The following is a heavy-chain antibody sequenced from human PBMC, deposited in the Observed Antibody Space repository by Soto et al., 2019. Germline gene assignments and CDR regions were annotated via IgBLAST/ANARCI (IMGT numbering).Heavy chain of an antibody. D-gene: IGHD2-2*01. CDR3: ASYNPNCSSTSCYPDYYMDV. V-gene: IGHV4-59*08. J-gene: IGHJ6*03. CDR2: IYYSGST. Sequence: SETLSLTCTVSGASISSYYWSWIRQPPGKGLEWIGYIYYSGSTNYNPPLKSRVTISVDTSKNQFSLKLSSVTAADTAVYYCASYNPNCSSTSCYPDYYMDVWGKGTTVTVSS. CDR1: GASISSYY.